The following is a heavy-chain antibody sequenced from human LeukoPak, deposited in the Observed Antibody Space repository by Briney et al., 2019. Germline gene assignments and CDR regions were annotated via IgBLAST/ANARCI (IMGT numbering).Heavy chain of an antibody. J-gene: IGHJ4*02. Sequence: SETLSLTCTVSGGSISSYYWSWIRQPPGKGLEWIGHIYYSGSTNYNPSLKSRTTMSVDTSKNQLSLKLSSVTAADTAVYYCARRVSGYPYYFDYWGQGILVTVSS. CDR2: IYYSGST. CDR1: GGSISSYY. V-gene: IGHV4-59*01. D-gene: IGHD3-3*01. CDR3: ARRVSGYPYYFDY.